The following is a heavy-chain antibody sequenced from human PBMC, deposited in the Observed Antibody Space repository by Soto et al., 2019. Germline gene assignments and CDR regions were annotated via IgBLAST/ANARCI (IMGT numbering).Heavy chain of an antibody. CDR3: ASYYYDTNWFDP. CDR1: GGTFSSYA. CDR2: IIPIFGTA. V-gene: IGHV1-69*12. Sequence: QVQLVQSGAEVKKPGSSVKVSCKASGGTFSSYAISWVRQAPGQGLEGMGGIIPIFGTANYAQKFQGRVTITADESTSTADMELSSLRSEDTAVYYCASYYYDTNWFDPWGQGTLVTVSS. D-gene: IGHD3-22*01. J-gene: IGHJ5*02.